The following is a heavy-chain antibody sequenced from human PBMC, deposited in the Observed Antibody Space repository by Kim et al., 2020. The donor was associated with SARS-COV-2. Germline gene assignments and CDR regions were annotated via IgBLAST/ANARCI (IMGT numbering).Heavy chain of an antibody. CDR1: GGTFSSYA. CDR2: IIPIFGTA. Sequence: SVKVSCKASGGTFSSYAISWVRQAPGQGLEWMGGIIPIFGTANYAQKFQGRVTITADESTSTAYMELSSLRSEDTAVYYCARTIRYQLPNQWWFDPWGQGTLVTVSS. V-gene: IGHV1-69*13. D-gene: IGHD2-2*01. J-gene: IGHJ5*02. CDR3: ARTIRYQLPNQWWFDP.